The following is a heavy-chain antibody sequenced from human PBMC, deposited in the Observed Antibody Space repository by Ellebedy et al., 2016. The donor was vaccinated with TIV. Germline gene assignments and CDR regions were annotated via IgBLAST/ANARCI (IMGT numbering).Heavy chain of an antibody. CDR1: GDSISSSSYY. CDR3: ARPPIVGGTVAFDY. V-gene: IGHV4-39*01. D-gene: IGHD1-26*01. CDR2: LYFRGST. J-gene: IGHJ4*02. Sequence: MPSETLSLTCTVSGDSISSSSYYWGWIRQLPGKGLEWIGSLYFRGSTYYNPSLKSRVTISVDTSKNQFSLKMSSVTAADTDAYYCARPPIVGGTVAFDYWGQGILVTVSS.